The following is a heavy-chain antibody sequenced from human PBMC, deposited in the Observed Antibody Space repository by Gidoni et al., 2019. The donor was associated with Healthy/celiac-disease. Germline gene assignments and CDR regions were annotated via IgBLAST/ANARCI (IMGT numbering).Heavy chain of an antibody. Sequence: QVQLQESGPGLVKPSQTLSLTCTVSGGSISSGDYYWSWIRQPPGKGLEWIGYIYYSGSTYYNPSLKSRVTISVDTSKNQFSLKLSSVTAADTAVYYCARERIFGVVLNRRAFDIWGQGTMVTVSS. D-gene: IGHD3-3*01. V-gene: IGHV4-30-4*01. CDR3: ARERIFGVVLNRRAFDI. CDR2: IYYSGST. CDR1: GGSISSGDYY. J-gene: IGHJ3*02.